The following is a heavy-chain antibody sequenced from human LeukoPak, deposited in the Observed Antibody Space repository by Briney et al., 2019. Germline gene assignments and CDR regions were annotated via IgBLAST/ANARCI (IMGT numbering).Heavy chain of an antibody. V-gene: IGHV4-59*01. CDR1: GGSISSYY. CDR2: IHYRGYT. Sequence: SETLSLTCTVSGGSISSYYWSWIRQPPGKGLEWIGYIHYRGYTYYNPYLESRVTISVDTSQNRFSLKLISVTAADTAIYYCARDVEGATIGHYFDFWGQGILVTVSS. D-gene: IGHD5-12*01. CDR3: ARDVEGATIGHYFDF. J-gene: IGHJ4*02.